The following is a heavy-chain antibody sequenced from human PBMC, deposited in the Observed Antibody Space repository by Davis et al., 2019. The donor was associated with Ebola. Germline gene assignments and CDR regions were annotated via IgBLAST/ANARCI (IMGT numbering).Heavy chain of an antibody. V-gene: IGHV3-30-3*01. CDR1: GFTFSSYA. D-gene: IGHD3-10*01. CDR3: ARDLALIFLGSGRYMDV. CDR2: ISYDGSNK. Sequence: PGGSLRLSCAASGFTFSSYAMHWVRQAPGKGLEWVAVISYDGSNKYYADSVKGRFTISRDNSKNTLYLQMNSLRAEDTAVYYCARDLALIFLGSGRYMDVWGKGTTVTVSS. J-gene: IGHJ6*03.